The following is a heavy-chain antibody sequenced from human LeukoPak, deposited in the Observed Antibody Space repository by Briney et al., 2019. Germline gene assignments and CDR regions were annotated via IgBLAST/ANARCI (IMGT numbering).Heavy chain of an antibody. CDR2: INPNSGGT. D-gene: IGHD5-24*01. V-gene: IGHV1-2*02. CDR3: ARDQGWLQLCY. Sequence: ASVKVSCKASGYTFTGYYMHWVRQAPGQGLEWMGWINPNSGGTNYAQKFQGRVTMTRDMSTSTVYMELSSLRSEDTAVYYCARDQGWLQLCYWGRGTLVTVSS. J-gene: IGHJ4*02. CDR1: GYTFTGYY.